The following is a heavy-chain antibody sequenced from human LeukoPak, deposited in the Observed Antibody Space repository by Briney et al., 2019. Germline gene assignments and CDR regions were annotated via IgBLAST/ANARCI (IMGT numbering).Heavy chain of an antibody. Sequence: GGSLRLSCAASGFTFSSYAIHWVRQTPGKGLEWVAVISYDGSNKYYADSVKGRFTISRDNSKNTLYLQMNSLRAEDTAVYYCARDIEVVPAAILDYYYGMDVWGQGTTVTVSS. CDR1: GFTFSSYA. CDR3: ARDIEVVPAAILDYYYGMDV. J-gene: IGHJ6*02. V-gene: IGHV3-30-3*01. CDR2: ISYDGSNK. D-gene: IGHD2-2*02.